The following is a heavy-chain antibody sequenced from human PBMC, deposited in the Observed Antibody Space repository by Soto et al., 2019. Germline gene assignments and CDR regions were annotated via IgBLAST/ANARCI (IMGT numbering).Heavy chain of an antibody. CDR1: GGSISSGDYY. Sequence: SETLSLTCTVSGGSISSGDYYWSWIRQPPGKGLEWIGYIYYSGSTYYNPSLKSRVTISVDTSKNQFSLKLSSVTAADTAVYYCARGYGFRDHGKNWFDPWGQGTLVTVSS. CDR2: IYYSGST. CDR3: ARGYGFRDHGKNWFDP. J-gene: IGHJ5*02. D-gene: IGHD4-17*01. V-gene: IGHV4-30-4*01.